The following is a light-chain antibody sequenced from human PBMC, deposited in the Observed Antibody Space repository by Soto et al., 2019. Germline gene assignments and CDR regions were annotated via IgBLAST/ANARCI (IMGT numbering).Light chain of an antibody. CDR3: QQSYSTPYT. Sequence: DLQMTQSPSSLSASVGDRVTITCRASQSISSYLNWYQQKPGKAPKLLIYAASSLQRGVTSRFSGSGSGTDLTLTISSLQPEDFATYYCQQSYSTPYTFGQGTKLEIK. V-gene: IGKV1-39*01. CDR2: AAS. CDR1: QSISSY. J-gene: IGKJ2*01.